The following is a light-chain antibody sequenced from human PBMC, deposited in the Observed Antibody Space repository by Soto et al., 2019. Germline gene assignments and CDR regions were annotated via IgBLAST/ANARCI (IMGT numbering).Light chain of an antibody. J-gene: IGLJ1*01. V-gene: IGLV2-11*01. CDR2: DVN. CDR1: SSDVGGFNY. CDR3: SSFTDSRVYV. Sequence: QSALTRPRSVSGSPGQSVTISCTGTSSDVGGFNYVSWYQHHPGKAPKLIIYDVNERPSGVPDRFSGSKSGNTASLTISGLQAEDDTDYYCSSFTDSRVYVFGSGTKVTVL.